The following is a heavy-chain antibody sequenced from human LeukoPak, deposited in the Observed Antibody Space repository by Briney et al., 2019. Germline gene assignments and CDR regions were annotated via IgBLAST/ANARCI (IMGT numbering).Heavy chain of an antibody. J-gene: IGHJ4*02. D-gene: IGHD4-23*01. CDR2: INHSGDAR. CDR1: GFTFSSYA. Sequence: QTGGSLRLSCAASGFTFSSYAMTWVRQAPGKGLECVSGINHSGDARYHADSVKGRFTISRDNSKNTLFLQMNTLRVEDTAVYFCAKSRGSTVAREAVDHWGQGTLVTVSS. V-gene: IGHV3-23*01. CDR3: AKSRGSTVAREAVDH.